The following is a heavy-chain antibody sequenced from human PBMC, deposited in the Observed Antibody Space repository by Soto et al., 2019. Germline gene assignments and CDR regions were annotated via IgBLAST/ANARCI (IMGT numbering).Heavy chain of an antibody. CDR2: IYYSGST. V-gene: IGHV4-59*12. J-gene: IGHJ5*02. CDR1: GGSISSYY. CDR3: ARGQDWFDP. Sequence: SETHSLTSPFSGGSISSYYWSWIRQPPGKGLEWIGYIYYSGSTNYNPSLKSRVTISVDKSKNQFSLKLSSVTAADTAVYYCARGQDWFDPWGQGTLVTVSS.